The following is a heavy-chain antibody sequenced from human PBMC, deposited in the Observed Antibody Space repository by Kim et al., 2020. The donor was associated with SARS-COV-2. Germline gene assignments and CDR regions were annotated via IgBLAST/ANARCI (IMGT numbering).Heavy chain of an antibody. J-gene: IGHJ4*02. CDR3: ARDRVSDYGDQGFDY. Sequence: GGSLRLSCAASGFTVSSNYMSWVRQAPGKGLEWVSVIYSGGSTYYADSVKGRFTISRDNSKNTLYLQMNSLRAEDTAVYYCARDRVSDYGDQGFDYWGQGTLVTVSS. D-gene: IGHD4-17*01. CDR2: IYSGGST. CDR1: GFTVSSNY. V-gene: IGHV3-53*01.